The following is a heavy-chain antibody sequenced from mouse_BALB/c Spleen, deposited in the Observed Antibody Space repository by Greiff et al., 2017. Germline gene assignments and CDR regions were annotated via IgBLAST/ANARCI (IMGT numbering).Heavy chain of an antibody. CDR2: ISYDGSN. D-gene: IGHD6-1*01. CDR1: GYSITSGYY. CDR3: ARGQVPFAY. J-gene: IGHJ3*01. V-gene: IGHV3-6*02. Sequence: EVHLVESGPGLVKPSQSLSLTCSVTGYSITSGYYWNWIRQFPGNKLEWMGYISYDGSNNYNPSLKNRISITRDSSKNQCFLKLNSVTTEDTATYYCARGQVPFAYWGQGTLVTVSA.